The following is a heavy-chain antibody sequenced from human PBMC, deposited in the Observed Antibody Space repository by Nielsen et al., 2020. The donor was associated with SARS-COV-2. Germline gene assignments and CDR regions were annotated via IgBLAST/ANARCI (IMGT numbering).Heavy chain of an antibody. CDR3: ARGDAFDP. CDR2: ISSGGRTT. J-gene: IGHJ5*02. V-gene: IGHV3-48*02. CDR1: ESTFSGYS. Sequence: GGSLRLSCVASESTFSGYSMSWVRQAPKKGLEWISYISSGGRTTKYADSVKGRFTIYRDSAGKTVSLQMNSLRDEDTGVYYCARGDAFDPWGQGTLVTVSA.